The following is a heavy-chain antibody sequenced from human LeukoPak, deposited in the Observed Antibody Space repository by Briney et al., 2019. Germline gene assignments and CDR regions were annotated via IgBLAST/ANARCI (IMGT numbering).Heavy chain of an antibody. CDR2: INLNSGGT. Sequence: GASVKVSCKASGYTFTGYYMHWVRQAPGQGLEWMGWINLNSGGTNYAQKFQGRVTMTRDTSISTAYMELSRLRSDDTAVYYCARDGYSYGFHFDYWGQGTLVTVSS. J-gene: IGHJ4*02. CDR1: GYTFTGYY. D-gene: IGHD5-18*01. V-gene: IGHV1-2*02. CDR3: ARDGYSYGFHFDY.